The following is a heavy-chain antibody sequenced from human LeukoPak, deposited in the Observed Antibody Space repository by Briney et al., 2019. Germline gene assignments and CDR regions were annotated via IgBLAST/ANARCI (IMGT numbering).Heavy chain of an antibody. Sequence: GESLKISCKGSGYSFTSYWIGWVRQMPGKGLEWMGIIYPGDSDTRYSPSFQGQVTISADKSISTAYLQWSSLKTSDTAMYYCAIYYDSSGYYFDYWGQGTLVTVSS. J-gene: IGHJ4*02. D-gene: IGHD3-22*01. CDR2: IYPGDSDT. V-gene: IGHV5-51*01. CDR3: AIYYDSSGYYFDY. CDR1: GYSFTSYW.